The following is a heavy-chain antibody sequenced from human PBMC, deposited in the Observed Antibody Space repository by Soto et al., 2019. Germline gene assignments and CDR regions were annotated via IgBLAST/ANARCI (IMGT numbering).Heavy chain of an antibody. CDR2: ISGSGGST. Sequence: PGGSLRLSCAASGFTFSSYAMSWVRQAPGKGLEWVSAISGSGGSTYYADSVKGRFTISRDNSKNTLYLQMNSLRAEDTAVYYCAKDEVAIPTTTGFDYWGQGTMVTVYS. CDR3: AKDEVAIPTTTGFDY. J-gene: IGHJ4*02. V-gene: IGHV3-23*01. D-gene: IGHD2-21*01. CDR1: GFTFSSYA.